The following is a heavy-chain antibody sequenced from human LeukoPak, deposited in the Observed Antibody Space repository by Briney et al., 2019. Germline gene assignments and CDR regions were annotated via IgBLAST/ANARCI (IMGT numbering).Heavy chain of an antibody. V-gene: IGHV4-39*07. CDR1: GGSISSSSYY. Sequence: SETLSLTCSVSGGSISSSSYYWGWIRQPPGKGLEWIGNIYYSGSTYYNPSLKSRVTMSVDTSKNQFSLKLSSVTAADTAVYYCARGQGRGFYGSGSYYPGVVWFDPWGQGTLVTVSS. J-gene: IGHJ5*02. D-gene: IGHD3-10*01. CDR3: ARGQGRGFYGSGSYYPGVVWFDP. CDR2: IYYSGST.